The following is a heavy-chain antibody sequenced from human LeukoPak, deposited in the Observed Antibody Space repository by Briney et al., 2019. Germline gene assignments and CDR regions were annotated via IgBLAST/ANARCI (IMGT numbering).Heavy chain of an antibody. Sequence: PGGSLRLSCAASGFTFSSYWMSWVRQAPGKGLEWVANIKQDGSEKYYVDSVKGRFTISRDNAKNSLYLQMNSLRAEDTAVYYCAKDPLHNPLGYWGQGTLVTVSS. D-gene: IGHD6-13*01. CDR2: IKQDGSEK. J-gene: IGHJ4*02. V-gene: IGHV3-7*05. CDR1: GFTFSSYW. CDR3: AKDPLHNPLGY.